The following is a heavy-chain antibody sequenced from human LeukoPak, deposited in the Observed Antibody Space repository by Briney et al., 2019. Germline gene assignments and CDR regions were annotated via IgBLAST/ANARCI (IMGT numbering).Heavy chain of an antibody. J-gene: IGHJ6*02. CDR1: GGSISSYY. CDR2: IYYSGST. D-gene: IGHD6-13*01. Sequence: SETLSLTCTVSGGSISSYYWSWIRQPPGKGLEWIGYIYYSGSTNYNPSLKSRVTISVDTSKNQFSLKLSSVTAADTAVYYCARGAAAAYYYGMDVWGQGTTVTVSS. V-gene: IGHV4-59*01. CDR3: ARGAAAAYYYGMDV.